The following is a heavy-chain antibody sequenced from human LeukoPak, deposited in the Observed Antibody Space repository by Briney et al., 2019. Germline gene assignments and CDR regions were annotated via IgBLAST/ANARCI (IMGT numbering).Heavy chain of an antibody. Sequence: GSLRLSCAASGFTFSDYYMSWIRQPPGKGLEWIGEINHSGSTNYNPSLKSRITISLDTSKIQFSLNLSSVTAADTAVYYCARLGAAPSDYWGQGTLVTVSS. CDR2: INHSGST. J-gene: IGHJ4*02. CDR3: ARLGAAPSDY. V-gene: IGHV4-34*01. CDR1: GFTFSDYY. D-gene: IGHD3-10*01.